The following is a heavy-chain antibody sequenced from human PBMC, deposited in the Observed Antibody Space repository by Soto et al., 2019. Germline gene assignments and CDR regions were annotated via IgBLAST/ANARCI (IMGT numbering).Heavy chain of an antibody. CDR2: IIPIFGTA. V-gene: IGHV1-69*13. CDR3: ASAPALVDSSGYYRRPRDAFDI. Sequence: ASVKVSCKASGGTFSSYAISWVRQAPGQGLEWMGGIIPIFGTANYAQKFQGRVTITADESTSTAYMELSSLRSEDTAVYYCASAPALVDSSGYYRRPRDAFDIWGQGTMVTVS. D-gene: IGHD3-22*01. J-gene: IGHJ3*02. CDR1: GGTFSSYA.